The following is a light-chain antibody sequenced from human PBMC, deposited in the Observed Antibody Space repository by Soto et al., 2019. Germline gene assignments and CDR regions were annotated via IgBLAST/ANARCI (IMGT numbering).Light chain of an antibody. CDR2: GAS. J-gene: IGKJ1*01. Sequence: EIVMTQSPVTLSVSPGERATLSCRASQSVTNSYLAWYQQKPGQAPRLLIFGASTRAAGIPARFSGSGSGTEFTLAISSLQPEDFATYYCKQSYSSPPTVGQGTKVDIK. CDR3: KQSYSSPPT. CDR1: QSVTNSY. V-gene: IGKV3-15*01.